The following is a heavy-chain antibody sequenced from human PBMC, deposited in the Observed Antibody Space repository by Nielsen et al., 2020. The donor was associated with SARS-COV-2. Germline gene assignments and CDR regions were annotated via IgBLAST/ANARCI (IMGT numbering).Heavy chain of an antibody. CDR3: AKDHVVAGTDY. CDR1: GSTSISNA. V-gene: IGHV3-23*01. CDR2: ISGSGGST. D-gene: IGHD6-19*01. Sequence: GGSLRSPCPPSGSTSISNAWGWVRQAPGKGLEWVSAISGSGGSTYYAHSVKGWFTISRDNSKNTLYLQMNSLRAEDTAVYYCAKDHVVAGTDYWGQGTLVTVSS. J-gene: IGHJ4*02.